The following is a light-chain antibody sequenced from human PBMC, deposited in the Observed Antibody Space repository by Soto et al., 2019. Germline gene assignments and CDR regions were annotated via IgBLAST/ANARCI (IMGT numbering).Light chain of an antibody. V-gene: IGLV4-69*01. J-gene: IGLJ2*01. Sequence: QLVLTQSPSASASLGTSVKLTCTLSSGHRNYAIAWHQQQPEKGPRFLMKVNSDGSHSKGDGIPDRFSGSSSGAERYLTISSLQSEDVADYYCQTWGTGIVVFGGGTKVTVL. CDR2: VNSDGSH. CDR1: SGHRNYA. CDR3: QTWGTGIVV.